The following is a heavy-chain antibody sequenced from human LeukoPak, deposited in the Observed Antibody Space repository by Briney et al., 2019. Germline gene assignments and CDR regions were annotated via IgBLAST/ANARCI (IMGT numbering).Heavy chain of an antibody. Sequence: GGSLRLSCAASGFTFDDYGMSWVRQAPGKGLEWVSGINWNGGITAYADSVKGRFTISRDNAKNSLYLQMNSLRAEDTAVYYCPRGSEWDLLGSCDYWGQGTLVTVSS. D-gene: IGHD1-26*01. CDR3: PRGSEWDLLGSCDY. J-gene: IGHJ4*02. V-gene: IGHV3-20*04. CDR1: GFTFDDYG. CDR2: INWNGGIT.